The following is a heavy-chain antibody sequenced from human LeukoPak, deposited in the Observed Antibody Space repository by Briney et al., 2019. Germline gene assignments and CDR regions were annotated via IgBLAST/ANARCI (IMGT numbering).Heavy chain of an antibody. D-gene: IGHD2-2*01. CDR3: ARGVPATNYYYYYTDV. CDR2: INHSGST. V-gene: IGHV4-34*01. Sequence: SETLSLTCAVYGGSFSGYYWSWIRQPPGKGLEWIGEINHSGSTNYNPSLKSRVTISVDTSKNQFSLKLSSVTAADTAVYYCARGVPATNYYYYYTDVWGKGTTVTVSS. J-gene: IGHJ6*03. CDR1: GGSFSGYY.